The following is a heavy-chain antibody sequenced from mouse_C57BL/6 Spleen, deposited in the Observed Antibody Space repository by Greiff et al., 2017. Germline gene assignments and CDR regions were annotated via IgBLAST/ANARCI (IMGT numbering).Heavy chain of an antibody. J-gene: IGHJ1*03. D-gene: IGHD2-3*01. V-gene: IGHV5-4*01. Sequence: EVNVVESGGGLVKPGGSLKLSCAASGFTFSSYAMSWVRQTPEKRLEWVATISDGGSYTYYPDNVKGRFTISRDNAKNNLYLQMSHLKSEDTAMYYCARDTGGLLRYFDVWGTGTTVTVSS. CDR2: ISDGGSYT. CDR3: ARDTGGLLRYFDV. CDR1: GFTFSSYA.